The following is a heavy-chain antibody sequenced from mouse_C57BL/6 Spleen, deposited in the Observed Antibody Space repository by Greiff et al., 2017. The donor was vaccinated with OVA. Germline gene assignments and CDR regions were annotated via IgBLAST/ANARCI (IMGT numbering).Heavy chain of an antibody. J-gene: IGHJ1*03. CDR1: GYAFSSYW. CDR2: IYPGDGDT. Sequence: VQLQQSGAELVKPGASVKISCKASGYAFSSYWMNWVKQRPGQGLEWIGQIYPGDGDTNYNGKFKGKATLTADKSSSTAYMQLSSLTSEDSAVYFCARGGVDWYFDVWGTGTTVTVSS. D-gene: IGHD1-1*02. V-gene: IGHV1-80*01. CDR3: ARGGVDWYFDV.